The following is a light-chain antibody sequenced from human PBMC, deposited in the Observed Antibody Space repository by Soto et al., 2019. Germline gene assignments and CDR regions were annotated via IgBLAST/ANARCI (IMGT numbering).Light chain of an antibody. CDR3: QQYTSYPLT. CDR2: DAA. CDR1: QSIDRW. J-gene: IGKJ4*01. V-gene: IGKV1-5*01. Sequence: DIQMTQSPSTLSASVGDRVTITCRASQSIDRWLAWYQQRPGRAPKLLIYDAANLETGVPSRFSGSGSETEFTLTISRLQPDDFAIYYWQQYTSYPLTFGGGTKGGYQ.